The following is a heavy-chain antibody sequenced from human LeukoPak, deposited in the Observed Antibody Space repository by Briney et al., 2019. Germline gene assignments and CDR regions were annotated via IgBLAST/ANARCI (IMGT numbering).Heavy chain of an antibody. J-gene: IGHJ4*02. V-gene: IGHV3-33*06. CDR2: IWYDGSNK. CDR1: GFTFSSYG. Sequence: GGSLRLSCAASGFTFSSYGMHWVRQAPGKGLEWVAVIWYDGSNKYYADSVKGRFTISRDNSKNTLYLQMNSLRAEDTAVYYCAKAGIAVPATPEYCGQGTQVTVSS. D-gene: IGHD6-19*01. CDR3: AKAGIAVPATPEY.